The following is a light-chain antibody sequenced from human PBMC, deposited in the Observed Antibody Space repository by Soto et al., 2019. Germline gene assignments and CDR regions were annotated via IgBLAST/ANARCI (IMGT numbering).Light chain of an antibody. CDR1: QHISSW. J-gene: IGKJ3*01. Sequence: DLQMTQSPSSVSASVGDRVTFTCRASQHISSWLAWYQQKPGKAPKLLIAAASILQSGVPSRFSGSGYGTDFTLAISSLQPEDFATYFCQQAITFPFTFGPGT. V-gene: IGKV1-12*02. CDR3: QQAITFPFT. CDR2: AAS.